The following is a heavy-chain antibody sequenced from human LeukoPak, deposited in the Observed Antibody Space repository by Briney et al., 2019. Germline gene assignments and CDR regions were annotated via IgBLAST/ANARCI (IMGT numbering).Heavy chain of an antibody. CDR1: GFTFSSYA. D-gene: IGHD3-10*01. Sequence: GGSLRLSCAASGFTFSSYAMSWVRQAPGKGLEWVSAISGSGGSTYYADSVKGRFTISRDNSKNTLYLQMNSLRAEDTAVYYCAKAITRFGRMQLPRDAFDIWGQGTMVTVSS. CDR2: ISGSGGST. CDR3: AKAITRFGRMQLPRDAFDI. J-gene: IGHJ3*02. V-gene: IGHV3-23*01.